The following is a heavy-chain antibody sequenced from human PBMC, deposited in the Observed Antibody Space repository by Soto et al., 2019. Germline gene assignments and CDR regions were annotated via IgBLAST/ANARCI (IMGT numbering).Heavy chain of an antibody. V-gene: IGHV4-31*03. CDR2: IYYSGST. D-gene: IGHD3-3*01. CDR3: ARDVFLEWLLLKNYYGMDV. J-gene: IGHJ6*02. CDR1: GGSISSGGYY. Sequence: SETLSLTCTVSGGSISSGGYYWSWIRQHPGKDLEWIGYIYYSGSTYYIPSLKSRVTISVDTSKNQFSLKLSSVTAADTAVYYFARDVFLEWLLLKNYYGMDVWGQGTTVTVSS.